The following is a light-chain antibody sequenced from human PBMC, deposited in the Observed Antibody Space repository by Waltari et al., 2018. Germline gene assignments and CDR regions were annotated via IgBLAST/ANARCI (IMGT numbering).Light chain of an antibody. CDR3: QQYNDYGTWT. CDR2: EAS. Sequence: DIQMTQSPPTLSASVGDTVTITCRASQSVSEWLALYQHKTGKAPKVLIYEASSLKSGVPSRFSGSGSGTEFTLTISSLEPDDFATYYCQQYNDYGTWTFGQGTKVEIK. CDR1: QSVSEW. V-gene: IGKV1-5*03. J-gene: IGKJ1*01.